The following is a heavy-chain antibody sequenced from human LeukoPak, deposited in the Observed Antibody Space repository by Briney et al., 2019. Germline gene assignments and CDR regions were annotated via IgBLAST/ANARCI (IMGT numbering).Heavy chain of an antibody. D-gene: IGHD6-13*01. Sequence: PSQTLSLTCTVSGGSISSGGYYWSWIRQHPGKGLEWIGYIYYSGSTNYNPSLKSRVTISVDTSKNQFSLKLSSVTAADTAVYYCARKGIAAAPFDYWGQGTLVTVSS. CDR1: GGSISSGGYY. CDR2: IYYSGST. J-gene: IGHJ4*02. V-gene: IGHV4-31*03. CDR3: ARKGIAAAPFDY.